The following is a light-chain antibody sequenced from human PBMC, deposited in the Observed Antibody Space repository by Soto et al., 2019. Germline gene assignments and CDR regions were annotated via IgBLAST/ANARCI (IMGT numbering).Light chain of an antibody. CDR3: TSYTTTTTWV. CDR2: EVS. CDR1: SGDIGASNY. V-gene: IGLV2-14*01. J-gene: IGLJ7*01. Sequence: QSALTQPASVSGSPGQSITISCSGTSGDIGASNYVSWYQQFPGKAPKLMISEVSNRPSGVSSRFSGSKSGNTASLTISGLQAEDEADYYCTSYTTTTTWVFGGGTQLTVL.